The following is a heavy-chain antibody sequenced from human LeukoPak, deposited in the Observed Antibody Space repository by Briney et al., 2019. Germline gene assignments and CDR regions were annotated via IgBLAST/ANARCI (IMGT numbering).Heavy chain of an antibody. CDR2: TWYDGSNK. CDR1: GFSFSDSA. CDR3: AKAIGLQPNALWGLDY. D-gene: IGHD2/OR15-2a*01. J-gene: IGHJ4*02. Sequence: GGSLRLSCVGFGFSFSDSAIHWVRQAAGKGLEWVAFTWYDGSNKYYADSVKGRFTVSRDNSKNTVFLQMNSLRAEDTAVYYCAKAIGLQPNALWGLDYWGQGTLVTVSS. V-gene: IGHV3-30*02.